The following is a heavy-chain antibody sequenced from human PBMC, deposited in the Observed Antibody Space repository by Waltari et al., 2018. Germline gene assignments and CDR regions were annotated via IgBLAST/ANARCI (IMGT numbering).Heavy chain of an antibody. Sequence: QLQLQESGPGLVKPSETLSLTCTVSGGSISSSSYYWGWIRQPPGKGLEWIGSIYYSRSTYYHPSLKSRVTISVDTSKNQFSLKLSSVTAADTAVYYCARDRGGVYPNAFDIWGQGTMVTVSS. CDR3: ARDRGGVYPNAFDI. V-gene: IGHV4-39*07. D-gene: IGHD2-2*02. CDR2: IYYSRST. J-gene: IGHJ3*02. CDR1: GGSISSSSYY.